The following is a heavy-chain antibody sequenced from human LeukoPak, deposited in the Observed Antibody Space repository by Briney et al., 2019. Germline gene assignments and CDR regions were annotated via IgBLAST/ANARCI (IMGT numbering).Heavy chain of an antibody. D-gene: IGHD2-15*01. CDR3: AIGIGYCSGRSCYLDAFDS. CDR2: MNPNSGNT. CDR1: GYTFTSYD. V-gene: IGHV1-8*03. Sequence: ASVKVSCKASGYTFTSYDINWVRQAPGQGLEWMGWMNPNSGNTGYAQKFQGRVTITRNTSISTAYMELSSVRSEDTAVYYCAIGIGYCSGRSCYLDAFDSWGQGTMGTVSA. J-gene: IGHJ3*02.